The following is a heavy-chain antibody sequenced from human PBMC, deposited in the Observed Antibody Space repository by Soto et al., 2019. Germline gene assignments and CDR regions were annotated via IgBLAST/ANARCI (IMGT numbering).Heavy chain of an antibody. CDR3: ARDRGVVVIVNWFDP. D-gene: IGHD3-22*01. V-gene: IGHV3-30-3*01. Sequence: QVQLVESGGGVVQPGRSLRLSCAASGFTFSSYAMHWVRQAPGKGLEWVAVISYDGSNKYYADSVKGRFTISRDNSKNTLYLQMNSLRAEDTAVYYCARDRGVVVIVNWFDPWGRGTLVTVSS. CDR1: GFTFSSYA. CDR2: ISYDGSNK. J-gene: IGHJ5*02.